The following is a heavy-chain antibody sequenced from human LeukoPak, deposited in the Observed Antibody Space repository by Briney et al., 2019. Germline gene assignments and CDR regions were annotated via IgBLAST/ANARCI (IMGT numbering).Heavy chain of an antibody. CDR1: GGSIYSSSYY. D-gene: IGHD6-6*01. J-gene: IGHJ4*02. CDR3: ARHTGAARPEYYFDY. V-gene: IGHV4-39*01. CDR2: IYYSGST. Sequence: PSETLSLTCTVSGGSIYSSSYYWGWIRQPPGKGLEWIGSIYYSGSTYYNPSLKSRVTISVDTSKNQFSLKLSSVTAADTAVYYCARHTGAARPEYYFDYWGQGTLVIVSS.